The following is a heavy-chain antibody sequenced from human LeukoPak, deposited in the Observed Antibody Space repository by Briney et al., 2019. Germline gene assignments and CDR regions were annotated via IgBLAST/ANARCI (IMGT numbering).Heavy chain of an antibody. Sequence: PSETLSLTCTVSGGYISSSSYYWGWIRQPPGKGLEWIGSIYYSGSTYYNPSLKSRVTISVDTSKNQFSLKLSSVTAADTAVYYCARRIQLWSYYFDYWGQGTLVTVSS. CDR3: ARRIQLWSYYFDY. V-gene: IGHV4-39*01. CDR2: IYYSGST. J-gene: IGHJ4*02. CDR1: GGYISSSSYY. D-gene: IGHD5-18*01.